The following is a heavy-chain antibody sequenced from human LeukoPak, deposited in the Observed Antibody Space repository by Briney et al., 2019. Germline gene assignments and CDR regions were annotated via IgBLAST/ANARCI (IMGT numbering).Heavy chain of an antibody. CDR2: INHSGST. CDR1: GGSFSGYY. V-gene: IGHV4-34*01. CDR3: ARGGSSYGDYGVSDY. J-gene: IGHJ4*02. Sequence: SETLSLTCAVYGGSFSGYYWSWIRQPPGKGLEWIGEINHSGSTNYNPSLKSRVIISVDTSKNQFSLKLSSVTAADTAVYYCARGGSSYGDYGVSDYWGQGTLVTVSS. D-gene: IGHD4-17*01.